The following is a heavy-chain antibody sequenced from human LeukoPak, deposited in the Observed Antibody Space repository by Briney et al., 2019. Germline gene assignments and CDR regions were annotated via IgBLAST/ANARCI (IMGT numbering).Heavy chain of an antibody. CDR2: LYNTGHT. CDR3: AKTGSGNYYHYWYFDV. Sequence: SETLSLTCTVSGVSISGSSYYWGWLRQPPGKGLEWIGSLYNTGHTYDNPSLKSRVTIFGDTSENQFSLKLSSVTAADTAVYYCAKTGSGNYYHYWYFDVWGRGTLVTVSS. CDR1: GVSISGSSYY. J-gene: IGHJ2*01. V-gene: IGHV4-39*01. D-gene: IGHD3-10*01.